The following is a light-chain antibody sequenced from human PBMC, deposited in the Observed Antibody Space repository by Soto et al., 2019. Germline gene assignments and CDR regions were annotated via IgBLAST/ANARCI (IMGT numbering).Light chain of an antibody. CDR1: QSVSGSY. Sequence: DIVLTQSPGTLSLSPWERATLSFSASQSVSGSYLAWYRQKPGQAPRLLVYGASTRATGVPARFSGSGSGTEFTLIISSLQSEDFAVYYCQQYNSWPRTFGQGTKVDI. CDR3: QQYNSWPRT. V-gene: IGKV3-15*01. CDR2: GAS. J-gene: IGKJ1*01.